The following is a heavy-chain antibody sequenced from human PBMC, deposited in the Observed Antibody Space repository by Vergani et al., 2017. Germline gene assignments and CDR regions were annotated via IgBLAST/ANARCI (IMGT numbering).Heavy chain of an antibody. Sequence: QVQLQESGPGLVKPSETLSLTCAVYGGSFSGYYWSWIRQPPGKGLEWIGEINHSGSTNYNPSLKSRVTISVDTSKNQFSLKLSSVTAADTAVYYCARGSYRVVVVPAAIRYYYYGMDVWGQGTTVTVSS. CDR2: INHSGST. CDR1: GGSFSGYY. V-gene: IGHV4-34*01. D-gene: IGHD2-2*01. J-gene: IGHJ6*02. CDR3: ARGSYRVVVVPAAIRYYYYGMDV.